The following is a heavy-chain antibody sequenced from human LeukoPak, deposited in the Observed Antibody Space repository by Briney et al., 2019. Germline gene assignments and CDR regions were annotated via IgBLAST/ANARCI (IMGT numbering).Heavy chain of an antibody. CDR3: ARHIPFDC. CDR2: VSSDGINK. Sequence: PGGSLRLSCAASGFTFSSYGMNWVRQAPGKGLEWVAVVSSDGINKYYGDSVTGRFTISRDNSKNTLYLQMDSLRAEDTAVYYCARHIPFDCWGQGTLVTVST. D-gene: IGHD2-21*01. CDR1: GFTFSSYG. V-gene: IGHV3-30*03. J-gene: IGHJ4*02.